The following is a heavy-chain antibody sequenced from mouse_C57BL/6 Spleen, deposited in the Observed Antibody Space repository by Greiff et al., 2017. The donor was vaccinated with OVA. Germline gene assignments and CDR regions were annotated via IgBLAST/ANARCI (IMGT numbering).Heavy chain of an antibody. CDR2: IDPSDSYT. CDR1: GYTFTSYW. J-gene: IGHJ4*01. Sequence: VQLQQPGAELVRPGTSVKLSCKASGYTFTSYWMHWVKQRPGQGLEWIGVIDPSDSYTNYNQKFKGKATLTVDTSSSTAYMQLSSLTSEDSAVYCCARRPLTVTAMDYWGQGTSVTVSS. V-gene: IGHV1-59*01. D-gene: IGHD4-1*01. CDR3: ARRPLTVTAMDY.